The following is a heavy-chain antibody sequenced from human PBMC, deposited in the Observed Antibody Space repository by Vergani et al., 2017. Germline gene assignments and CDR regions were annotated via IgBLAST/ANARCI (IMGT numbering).Heavy chain of an antibody. D-gene: IGHD1-26*01. Sequence: QVQLQQWGAGLLKPSETLSLTCAVYGGSISSSSYYWGWIRQPPGKGLEWIGSIYYSGSTYYNPSLKSRVTISVDTSKNQFSLKLSSVTAADTAVYYCARLPSGSYSYYYYYGMDVWGQGTTVTVSS. CDR1: GGSISSSSYY. J-gene: IGHJ6*02. V-gene: IGHV4-39*01. CDR2: IYYSGST. CDR3: ARLPSGSYSYYYYYGMDV.